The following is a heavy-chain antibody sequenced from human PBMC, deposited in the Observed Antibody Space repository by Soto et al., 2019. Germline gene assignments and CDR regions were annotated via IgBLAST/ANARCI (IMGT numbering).Heavy chain of an antibody. CDR1: GDSVSSNSAA. CDR2: TYYRSKCYN. CDR3: PRGSYAYFDY. D-gene: IGHD4-17*01. Sequence: QVQLQQSGPGLVKPSQTLSLTCAISGDSVSSNSAAWNWIRQSPSRGLEWLGRTYYRSKCYNDYEVSLKSRIPRNPDTTKNQVPLTRISGTPEDTAVYYCPRGSYAYFDYWGQGTLVTVSS. V-gene: IGHV6-1*01. J-gene: IGHJ4*02.